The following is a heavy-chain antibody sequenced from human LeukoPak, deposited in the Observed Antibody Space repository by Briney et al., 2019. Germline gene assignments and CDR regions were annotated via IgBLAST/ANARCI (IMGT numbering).Heavy chain of an antibody. CDR1: GGSIRNYY. J-gene: IGHJ4*02. D-gene: IGHD2/OR15-2a*01. Sequence: PSETLSLTCTVSGGSIRNYYWSWIRQPPGKGLEWIAYISDIGSINYNPSLKSRVTISLDTSKNQFSLKLSSVTAADTAVYYCAGHHPRNTVDFWGQGTLVTVSS. V-gene: IGHV4-59*08. CDR2: ISDIGSI. CDR3: AGHHPRNTVDF.